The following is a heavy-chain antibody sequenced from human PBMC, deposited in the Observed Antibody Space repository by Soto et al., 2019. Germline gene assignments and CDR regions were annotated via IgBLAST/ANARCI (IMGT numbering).Heavy chain of an antibody. CDR3: ARGGSIVVVPAASSTAARHWVY. Sequence: SETLSLTCAVYGGSFSGYYWSWIRQPPGKGLEWIGEINHSGSTNYNPSLKSRVTISVDTSKNQFSLKLSSVTAADTAVYYCARGGSIVVVPAASSTAARHWVYWGQGTLVTVSS. D-gene: IGHD2-2*01. V-gene: IGHV4-34*01. CDR1: GGSFSGYY. J-gene: IGHJ4*02. CDR2: INHSGST.